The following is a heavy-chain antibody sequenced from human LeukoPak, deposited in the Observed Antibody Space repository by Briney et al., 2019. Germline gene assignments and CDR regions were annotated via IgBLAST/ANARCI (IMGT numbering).Heavy chain of an antibody. D-gene: IGHD3-22*01. CDR2: ISSSSSYI. J-gene: IGHJ4*02. V-gene: IGHV3-21*01. CDR1: GFTFSSYS. Sequence: GGSLRLSCAASGFTFSSYSMNWVRQAPGKGLEWVSSISSSSSYIYYADSVKGRFTISRDNAKNSLYLQMNSLRAEDTAVYYCARCESPGRPGPGSSGPTPYYFGYWGQGTLVTVSS. CDR3: ARCESPGRPGPGSSGPTPYYFGY.